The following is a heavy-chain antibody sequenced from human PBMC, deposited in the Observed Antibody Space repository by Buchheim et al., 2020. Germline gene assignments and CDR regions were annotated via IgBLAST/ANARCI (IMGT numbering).Heavy chain of an antibody. CDR3: AKDGCANTSCLLPDFGY. CDR1: GFTFSSYG. Sequence: QVQLVESGGGVVQPGRSLRLSCAASGFTFSSYGMHWVRQAPGKGLEWVAVISYDGSNKYYADSVKGRFTISRDNSKNTLYLQMNSLRAEDTAVYYCAKDGCANTSCLLPDFGYWGQGTL. J-gene: IGHJ4*02. D-gene: IGHD2-2*01. CDR2: ISYDGSNK. V-gene: IGHV3-30*18.